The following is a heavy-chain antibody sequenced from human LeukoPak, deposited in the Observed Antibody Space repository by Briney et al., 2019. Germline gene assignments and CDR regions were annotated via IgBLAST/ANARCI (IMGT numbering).Heavy chain of an antibody. J-gene: IGHJ4*02. V-gene: IGHV3-30-3*01. D-gene: IGHD4-17*01. CDR3: ARDQRFYGDYVY. CDR1: GFTFSSYA. Sequence: HPGGSLRLSCAASGFTFSSYAMHWVRQAPGKGLEWVAVISYDGSNKYYADSVKGRFTISRDNSKNTLYLQMNSLRVEDTAVYYCARDQRFYGDYVYWGQGTLVTVSS. CDR2: ISYDGSNK.